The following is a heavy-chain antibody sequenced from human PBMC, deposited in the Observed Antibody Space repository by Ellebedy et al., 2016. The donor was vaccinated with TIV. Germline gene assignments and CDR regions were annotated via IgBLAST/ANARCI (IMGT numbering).Heavy chain of an antibody. Sequence: GESLKISXAASGFVFHTYAVHWVRQAPGKGLEWVALISFDGSTNLYADSVKGRFTISRDNAKNTLSLQMNSLGGDDTAVYYCARGSPDYYDNRPYPFDLWGQGTMVTVSS. D-gene: IGHD3-22*01. J-gene: IGHJ3*01. CDR2: ISFDGSTN. CDR3: ARGSPDYYDNRPYPFDL. CDR1: GFVFHTYA. V-gene: IGHV3-30*04.